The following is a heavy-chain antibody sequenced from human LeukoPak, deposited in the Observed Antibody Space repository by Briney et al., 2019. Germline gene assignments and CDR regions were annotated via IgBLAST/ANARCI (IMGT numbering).Heavy chain of an antibody. Sequence: GGSLRLSCAAPGFTFSTCSMKWVRQAPGKALEWVSSISGSSYHIYYADSVKGRFTISRDNANNLLYLQMNSLRAEDTAVYYCASGTIVGARGADNWGQGTLVTVSS. J-gene: IGHJ4*02. CDR2: ISGSSYHI. CDR1: GFTFSTCS. D-gene: IGHD1-26*01. V-gene: IGHV3-21*01. CDR3: ASGTIVGARGADN.